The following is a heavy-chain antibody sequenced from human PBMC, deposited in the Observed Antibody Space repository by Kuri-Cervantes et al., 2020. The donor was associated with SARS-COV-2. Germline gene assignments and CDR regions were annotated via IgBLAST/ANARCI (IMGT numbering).Heavy chain of an antibody. D-gene: IGHD2-2*01. CDR2: IYSSGTS. J-gene: IGHJ4*02. CDR3: ARDTRLGCSGTSCYSFFDN. V-gene: IGHV4-31*03. CDR1: GGSISSGSFY. Sequence: SETLSPTCTVSGGSISSGSFYWGWIRQPPGKGLEWIGYIYSSGTSHYNPSPKSRVTISVDTSKNKFSLTLSSVTAADTAVYYCARDTRLGCSGTSCYSFFDNWGQGTLVTVSS.